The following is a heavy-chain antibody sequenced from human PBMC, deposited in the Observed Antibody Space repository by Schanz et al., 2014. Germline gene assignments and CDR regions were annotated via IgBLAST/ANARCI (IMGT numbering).Heavy chain of an antibody. D-gene: IGHD7-27*01. CDR2: ISSSGST. J-gene: IGHJ3*02. CDR1: GFTFNGAY. V-gene: IGHV3-11*01. CDR3: ARENLNWEAFDI. Sequence: IHLVESGGGLVMPGGSLRLSCAASGFTFNGAYMTWVRQAPGKGLEWVSGISSSGSTYYADSVKGRFTISRDNAKNSLYLEMTSLRGEDTAVYYCARENLNWEAFDIWGQGTVVTVSS.